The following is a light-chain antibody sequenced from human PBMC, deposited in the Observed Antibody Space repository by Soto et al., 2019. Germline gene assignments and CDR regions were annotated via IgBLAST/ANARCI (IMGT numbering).Light chain of an antibody. CDR2: DVS. CDR1: SSDVGGYNY. CDR3: NSYASSRSYV. V-gene: IGLV2-14*01. J-gene: IGLJ1*01. Sequence: QSALTQPASVSGSPGQSITISCTGTSSDVGGYNYVSWYQQHPGKAPKLLIYDVSNRPSGVSNRFSGSKSGSTASLTISGLQAEDEADYYCNSYASSRSYVFGTGTQLTVL.